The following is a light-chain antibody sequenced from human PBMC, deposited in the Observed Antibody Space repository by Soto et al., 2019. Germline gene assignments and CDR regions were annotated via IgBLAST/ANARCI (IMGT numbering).Light chain of an antibody. J-gene: IGLJ1*01. CDR2: GNG. V-gene: IGLV1-40*01. CDR1: SSNIGAGHD. Sequence: QLVLTQPPSVSGAPGQRVTISCTGSSSNIGAGHDVHWYQHLPGTTPKLLIYGNGNRPSGVPDRFSGSKSGTSASLAITGLQAEDEADYYCQPYDSSLSGSEVFGTGTKVTVL. CDR3: QPYDSSLSGSEV.